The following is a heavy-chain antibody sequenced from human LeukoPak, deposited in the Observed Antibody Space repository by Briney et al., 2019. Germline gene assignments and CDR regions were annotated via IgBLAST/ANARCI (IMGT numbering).Heavy chain of an antibody. CDR2: ISGSGGSA. CDR3: AKDSYGFFVGHFDP. D-gene: IGHD3-3*01. CDR1: GFTFSSYA. Sequence: GGSLRLSCTASGFTFSSYAMSWVRQAPGKGLEWVSAISGSGGSAYYADSVKGRFTISRDNSKNTLYLQMNSLRAEDTAVYYCAKDSYGFFVGHFDPWGQGTLVTLSS. V-gene: IGHV3-23*01. J-gene: IGHJ5*02.